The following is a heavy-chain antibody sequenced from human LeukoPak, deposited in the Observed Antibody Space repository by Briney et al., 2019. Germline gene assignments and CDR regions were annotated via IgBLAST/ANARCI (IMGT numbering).Heavy chain of an antibody. CDR2: IYHSGIT. D-gene: IGHD2-21*02. CDR1: GGSISSSNW. CDR3: VRYCGGDCYSAFDI. Sequence: SGTLSLTCTVSGGSISSSNWWSWVRPAPGKGLELIGEIYHSGITNHNPSLKSRVTRSVDKSKNQFSLKLSSVTAADTAVYYCVRYCGGDCYSAFDIWGQGTIVTVSS. J-gene: IGHJ3*02. V-gene: IGHV4-4*02.